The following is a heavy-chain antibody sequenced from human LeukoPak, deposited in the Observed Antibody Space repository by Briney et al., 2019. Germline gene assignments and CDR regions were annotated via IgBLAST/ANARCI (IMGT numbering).Heavy chain of an antibody. CDR3: ASGYCSGGSCSRNLDY. J-gene: IGHJ4*02. CDR2: IRYDGSNK. CDR1: GFTFSSYG. Sequence: PGGSLRLSCAASGFTFSSYGMHWVRQAPGKGLEWVAFIRYDGSNKYYADSVKGRFTISRDNSKNTLYLQMNRLRAEDTAVYYCASGYCSGGSCSRNLDYWGQGTLVTVSS. V-gene: IGHV3-30*02. D-gene: IGHD2-15*01.